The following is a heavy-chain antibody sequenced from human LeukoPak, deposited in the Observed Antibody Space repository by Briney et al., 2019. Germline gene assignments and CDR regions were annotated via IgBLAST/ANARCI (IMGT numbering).Heavy chain of an antibody. V-gene: IGHV3-23*01. CDR1: GFTFSSYA. J-gene: IGHJ4*02. D-gene: IGHD5-18*01. CDR3: AKASGQIQLWSNFDS. Sequence: GGSLRLSCAASGFTFSSYAMNWVRQAPGKGLEWVSSISGGSGSTYYADSVKGRFTISRDSSKNTLYLQMNSLRAEDTAVYYSAKASGQIQLWSNFDSWGQGTLVTVSS. CDR2: ISGGSGST.